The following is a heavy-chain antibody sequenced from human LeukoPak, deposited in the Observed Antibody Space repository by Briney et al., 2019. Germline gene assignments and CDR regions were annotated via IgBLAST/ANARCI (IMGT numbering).Heavy chain of an antibody. CDR1: GFTFSNYW. D-gene: IGHD2-21*02. Sequence: TGGSLRLSCVFSGFTFSNYWMSWVRQAPGKGLEWVAHINPDGRDTYYVDSVKGRFTISRDNAQNSMYLQMNSLRVEDTAVYYCATWGDTTAEYFQRWGQGTLVTVSS. J-gene: IGHJ1*01. V-gene: IGHV3-7*01. CDR2: INPDGRDT. CDR3: ATWGDTTAEYFQR.